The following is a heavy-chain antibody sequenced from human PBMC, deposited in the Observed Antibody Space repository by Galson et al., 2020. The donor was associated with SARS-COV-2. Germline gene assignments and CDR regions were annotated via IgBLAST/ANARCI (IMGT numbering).Heavy chain of an antibody. D-gene: IGHD6-13*01. V-gene: IGHV3-73*01. J-gene: IGHJ4*02. Sequence: GESLKISCAASGFTFSDSAIHWVRQASGKGLEWVGRVRSKANSYATAYAASVKGRFTISRDDSKNTAYLQMNSLRTEDTAIYYCTPSIAAAGASIDYWGQGTLVTVSS. CDR1: GFTFSDSA. CDR3: TPSIAAAGASIDY. CDR2: VRSKANSYAT.